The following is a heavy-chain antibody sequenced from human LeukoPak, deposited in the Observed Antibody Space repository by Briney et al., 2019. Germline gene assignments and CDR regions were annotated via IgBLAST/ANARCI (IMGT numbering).Heavy chain of an antibody. J-gene: IGHJ5*02. D-gene: IGHD1-26*01. CDR1: GGTFSSYA. Sequence: EASVTVSCKASGGTFSSYAISWVRQAPGQGLEWMGGIIPIFGTANYAQKFQGRVTITADESTSTAYMELSSLRSEDTAVYYCARDRQLRGARIYWFDPWGQGTLVTVSS. CDR3: ARDRQLRGARIYWFDP. V-gene: IGHV1-69*13. CDR2: IIPIFGTA.